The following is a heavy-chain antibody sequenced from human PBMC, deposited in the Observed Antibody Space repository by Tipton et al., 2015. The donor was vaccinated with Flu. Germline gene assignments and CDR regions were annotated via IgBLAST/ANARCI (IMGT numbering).Heavy chain of an antibody. J-gene: IGHJ6*02. V-gene: IGHV3-11*01. Sequence: SLRLSCEASGFNFFDYYMTWIRQAPGKGLEWISYINSGSSVIHYANSVRGRIAVTRDNAKNSLHLEMSGLRVDDTAVYYCARGFRVPGLPYFFFGMDVWGRGTKVIVSS. CDR1: GFNFFDYY. CDR2: INSGSSVI. D-gene: IGHD2-21*01. CDR3: ARGFRVPGLPYFFFGMDV.